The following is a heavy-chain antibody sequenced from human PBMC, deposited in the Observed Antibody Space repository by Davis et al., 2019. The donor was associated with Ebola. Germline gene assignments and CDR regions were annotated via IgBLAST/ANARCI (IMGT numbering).Heavy chain of an antibody. CDR1: GFTFNNFW. D-gene: IGHD3-16*01. CDR2: INQEGNEK. J-gene: IGHJ4*02. CDR3: ARGSLPY. Sequence: GESLKISCEASGFTFNNFWMSWVRQSPGKGLEWVANINQEGNEKYYLDSVKGRFTITRDNAKNSLSLQMISLRVEDSAIYYCARGSLPYWGPGTLVTVSS. V-gene: IGHV3-7*01.